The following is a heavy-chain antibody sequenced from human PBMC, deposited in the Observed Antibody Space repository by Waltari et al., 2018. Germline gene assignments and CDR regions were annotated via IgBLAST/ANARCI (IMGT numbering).Heavy chain of an antibody. CDR2: MSSSGGI. V-gene: IGHV4-30-4*01. Sequence: QVQLQESGPGLVKPSQTLSLTCTVSGGSIRSADYYWSWIRQPPGKGLEWIGYMSSSGGIYYHPALKSRISMSVDTSKNQFSLKLSSVIAADTAVYYCARVTLISIVHGVTVPGEYFQHWGLGTLVTVSS. D-gene: IGHD3-10*02. J-gene: IGHJ1*01. CDR3: ARVTLISIVHGVTVPGEYFQH. CDR1: GGSIRSADYY.